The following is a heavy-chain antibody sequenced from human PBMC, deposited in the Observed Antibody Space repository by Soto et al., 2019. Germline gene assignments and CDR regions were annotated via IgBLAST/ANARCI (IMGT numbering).Heavy chain of an antibody. J-gene: IGHJ4*02. CDR2: IKSKTDGGTT. Sequence: PVGSLRLSCAASGFTLSSYAMNWVRQAPGKGLEWVGRIKSKTDGGTTDYAAPVKGRFTISRDDSKNTLYLQMNSLKTEDTAVYYCTTDHHYSSSFDYWGQGTLVTVSS. CDR3: TTDHHYSSSFDY. D-gene: IGHD6-6*01. V-gene: IGHV3-15*07. CDR1: GFTLSSYA.